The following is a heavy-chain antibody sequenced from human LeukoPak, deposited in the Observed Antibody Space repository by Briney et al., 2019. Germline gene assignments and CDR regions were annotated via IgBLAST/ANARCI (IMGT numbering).Heavy chain of an antibody. CDR1: GASISSYY. CDR2: IYYSGST. CDR3: ASHNWFDP. V-gene: IGHV4-59*08. Sequence: SETLSLTCTVSGASISSYYWSWIRQPPGKGLEWIGYIYYSGSTNYNPSPKSRVTISLDTSKNQFSLKLSSVTAADTAVYYCASHNWFDPWGQGTLVTVSS. J-gene: IGHJ5*02.